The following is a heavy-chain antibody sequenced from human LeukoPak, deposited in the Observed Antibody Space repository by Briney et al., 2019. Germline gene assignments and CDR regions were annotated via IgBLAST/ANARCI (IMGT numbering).Heavy chain of an antibody. CDR1: GFTFSNAW. J-gene: IGHJ4*02. CDR2: IKSKTDGGTT. CDR3: TTVFGYCSSTSCSWPDY. D-gene: IGHD2-2*01. Sequence: KPGGSLRLSCAASGFTFSNAWMSWVRQAPGKGLEWVGRIKSKTDGGTTDYAAPVKGRFTISRDDSKNTLYLQMNSLKTEDTAVYYCTTVFGYCSSTSCSWPDYWGQGTLVTVSS. V-gene: IGHV3-15*01.